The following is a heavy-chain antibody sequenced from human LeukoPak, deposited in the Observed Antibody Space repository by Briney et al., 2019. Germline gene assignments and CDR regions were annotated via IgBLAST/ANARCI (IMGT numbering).Heavy chain of an antibody. V-gene: IGHV4-59*02. J-gene: IGHJ6*03. CDR3: ARDHLPAGAPGYYMDV. Sequence: SETLSLTCTVSGGSVSSHSWSWIRQPPGKGLERLGYIYNSGITNYSPSLKSRVTMSVDTSKNPFSLILRSVTAADTAVYYCARDHLPAGAPGYYMDVWGKGTTVTVSS. D-gene: IGHD4/OR15-4a*01. CDR2: IYNSGIT. CDR1: GGSVSSHS.